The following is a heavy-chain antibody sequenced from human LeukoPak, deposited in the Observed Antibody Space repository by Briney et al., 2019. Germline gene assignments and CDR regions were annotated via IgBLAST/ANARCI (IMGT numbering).Heavy chain of an antibody. D-gene: IGHD4-23*01. J-gene: IGHJ3*02. Sequence: SETLSLTCTVSGGSISSSSYYWGWIRQPPGKGLEWIGSIYYSGSTYYNPSLKSRVTISVDTSKNQFSLKLSSVTAADTAVYYCARVGYATVITLALYAFDIWGQGTMVTVSS. CDR3: ARVGYATVITLALYAFDI. CDR1: GGSISSSSYY. V-gene: IGHV4-39*07. CDR2: IYYSGST.